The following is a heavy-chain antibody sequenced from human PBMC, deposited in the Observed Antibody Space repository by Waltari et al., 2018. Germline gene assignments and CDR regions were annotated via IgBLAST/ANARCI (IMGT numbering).Heavy chain of an antibody. CDR2: ISYAGAT. D-gene: IGHD5-12*01. V-gene: IGHV4-39*01. CDR3: ATYIGASVGTAAFDV. CDR1: GGSITSSRHY. Sequence: QLQLQESGPGLVKPSETLSLPCSVSGGSITSSRHYWGWIRQPPGQGLEWIGTISYAGATYSSPSLNSRVTVSRDTPKNQLSLTLGSVTASDTAVYYCATYIGASVGTAAFDVWGQGAMVTVSS. J-gene: IGHJ3*01.